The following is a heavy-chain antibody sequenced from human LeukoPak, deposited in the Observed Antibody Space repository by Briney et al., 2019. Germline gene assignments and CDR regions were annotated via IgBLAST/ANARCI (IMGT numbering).Heavy chain of an antibody. J-gene: IGHJ3*01. CDR1: GFTFSDYY. CDR3: ARRKTTSGASGDAYDF. CDR2: SRNKANRFTT. Sequence: GSLRLSCAVSGFTFSDYYIDWVRQAPGKGLEWVGRSRNKANRFTTQYAASVQGRFSVSRDDSKNSLSLQMNSLTTEDTAVYYCARRKTTSGASGDAYDFWGQGTMVTVSS. D-gene: IGHD3-10*01. V-gene: IGHV3-72*01.